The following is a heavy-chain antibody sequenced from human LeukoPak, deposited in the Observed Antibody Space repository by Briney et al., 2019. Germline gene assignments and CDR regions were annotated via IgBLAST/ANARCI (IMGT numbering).Heavy chain of an antibody. CDR3: IRDFQSADL. J-gene: IGHJ5*02. V-gene: IGHV3-74*01. CDR2: IYVDGRTT. CDR1: RFTFSNYW. Sequence: GGSLRLSCVASRFTFSNYWMHWVRQPPGKGLVWVSRIYVDGRTTNYADSVKGRFTISRDNAKNTVYLEMNSLSVEDTATYYCIRDFQSADLWGQGTLVTVTS.